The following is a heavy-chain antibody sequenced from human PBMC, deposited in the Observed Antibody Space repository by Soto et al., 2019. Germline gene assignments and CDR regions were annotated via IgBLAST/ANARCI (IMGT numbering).Heavy chain of an antibody. D-gene: IGHD3-3*01. CDR3: AKEDVAPRFLEWSLGTYYGMDV. CDR2: ISWNSGSI. V-gene: IGHV3-9*01. J-gene: IGHJ6*02. Sequence: GGSLRLSCAASGFTFDDYAMHWVRQAPGKGLEWVSGISWNSGSIGYADSVKGRFTISRDNAKNSLYLQMNSLRAEDTALYYCAKEDVAPRFLEWSLGTYYGMDVWGQGTTVTVSS. CDR1: GFTFDDYA.